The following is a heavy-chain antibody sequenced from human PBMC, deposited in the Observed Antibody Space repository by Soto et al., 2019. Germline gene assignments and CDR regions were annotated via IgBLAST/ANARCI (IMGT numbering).Heavy chain of an antibody. Sequence: ASVKVSCKASGYTFTSYGISWVRQAPGQGLEWMGWMNPNSGNTGYAQKFQGRVTMTRNTSISTAYMELSSLRSEDTAVYYCARGIVVASTNPYYYYYYMDVWGKGTTVTVSS. D-gene: IGHD2-2*01. CDR3: ARGIVVASTNPYYYYYYMDV. CDR2: MNPNSGNT. CDR1: GYTFTSYG. V-gene: IGHV1-8*02. J-gene: IGHJ6*03.